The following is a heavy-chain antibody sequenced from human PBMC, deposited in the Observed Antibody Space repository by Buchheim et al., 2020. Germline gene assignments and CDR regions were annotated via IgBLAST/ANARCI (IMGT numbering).Heavy chain of an antibody. CDR3: AKDPRRDGDNYGYFDY. CDR2: ISYDGSNK. Sequence: QVQLVESGGGVVQPGRSLRLSCAASGFTFSSYGMHWVRQAPGQGLEWVAVISYDGSNKYYADSVKGRFTISRDTSKSTPYLQMNSLRAEDTAVYYCAKDPRRDGDNYGYFDYWGQGTL. J-gene: IGHJ4*02. D-gene: IGHD5-24*01. V-gene: IGHV3-30*18. CDR1: GFTFSSYG.